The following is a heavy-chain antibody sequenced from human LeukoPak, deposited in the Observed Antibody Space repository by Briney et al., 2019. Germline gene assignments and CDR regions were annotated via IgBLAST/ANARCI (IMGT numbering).Heavy chain of an antibody. D-gene: IGHD3-9*01. V-gene: IGHV3-30*04. CDR1: GFTFSTYP. CDR2: IADDGKDK. CDR3: ARVRVILTTMASFAY. J-gene: IGHJ4*02. Sequence: GESLRLSCAASGFTFSTYPMHWVRQAPGKGLEWVAVIADDGKDKHYVESVKGRFTISRDNSKNTLYLQMNSLRVEDTAVYYCARVRVILTTMASFAYWGQGSLVTVSP.